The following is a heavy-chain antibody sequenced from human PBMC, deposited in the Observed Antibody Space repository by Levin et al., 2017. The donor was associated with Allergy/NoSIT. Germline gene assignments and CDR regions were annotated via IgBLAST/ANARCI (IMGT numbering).Heavy chain of an antibody. V-gene: IGHV4-59*01. CDR2: IYYSGST. CDR3: ARELGSGYSYGMDG. J-gene: IGHJ6*02. Sequence: SETLSLTCTVXXXPRRTYYWPWFRQPPGKGLEWIGWIYYSGSTKYNPSLNSRVTISLDTSKNQFSLKVTSVTAADTAVYYCARELGSGYSYGMDGWGQGTTVTVSS. D-gene: IGHD5-18*01. CDR1: XXPRRTYY.